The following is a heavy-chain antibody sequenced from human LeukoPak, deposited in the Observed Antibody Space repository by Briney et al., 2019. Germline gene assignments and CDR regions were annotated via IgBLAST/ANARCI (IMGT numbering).Heavy chain of an antibody. CDR2: ISSSGSTI. CDR3: ARDLNYDSTYFDY. Sequence: GGSLRLSCAASGFTFSDYYMSWIRQAPGKGLEWVSYISSSGSTIYYADSVKGRFTISRDNAKNSLYLQMNSLRAEDTAVYYCARDLNYDSTYFDYWGQGTLVTASS. V-gene: IGHV3-11*04. D-gene: IGHD3-22*01. J-gene: IGHJ4*02. CDR1: GFTFSDYY.